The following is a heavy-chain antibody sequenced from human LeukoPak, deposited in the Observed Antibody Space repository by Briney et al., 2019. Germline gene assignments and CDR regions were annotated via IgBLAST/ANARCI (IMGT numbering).Heavy chain of an antibody. V-gene: IGHV4-34*01. D-gene: IGHD2-2*01. CDR1: GGSFSGYY. CDR3: ARVRSSTFYWFDP. CDR2: INHSGST. Sequence: SETLSLTCAVYGGSFSGYYWSWIRQPPGKGLEWIGEINHSGSTNYNPSLKSRVTISVDTSKNQFSLKLSSVTAADTAVYYCARVRSSTFYWFDPWGQGTLVTVSS. J-gene: IGHJ5*02.